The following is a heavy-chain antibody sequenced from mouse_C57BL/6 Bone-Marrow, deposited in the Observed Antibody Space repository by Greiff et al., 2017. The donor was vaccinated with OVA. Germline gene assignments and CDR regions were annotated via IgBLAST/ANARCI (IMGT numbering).Heavy chain of an antibody. CDR3: AYYYGSREYYFDY. D-gene: IGHD1-1*01. V-gene: IGHV1-72*01. CDR2: IDPNSGGT. CDR1: GYTFTSYW. J-gene: IGHJ2*01. Sequence: QVQLQQPGAELVKPGASVKLSCKASGYTFTSYWMHWVKQRPGRGLEWIGRIDPNSGGTKYNEKFKSKATLTVDKPSSPAYMQLSSLTSEDSAVYYCAYYYGSREYYFDYWGQGTTLTVSS.